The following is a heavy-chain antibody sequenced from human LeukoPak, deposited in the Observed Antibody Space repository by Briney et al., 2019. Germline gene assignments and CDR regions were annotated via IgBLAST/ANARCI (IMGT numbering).Heavy chain of an antibody. CDR1: GYTFTSYD. D-gene: IGHD6-13*01. V-gene: IGHV1-8*01. J-gene: IGHJ6*03. CDR3: ARVHSSSWYSFRGYYYYYMDV. Sequence: ASVKVSCKASGYTFTSYDINWVRQATGQGLEWMGWMNPNSGNTGYARKFQGRVTMTRNTSISTAYMELSSLRSEDTAVYYCARVHSSSWYSFRGYYYYYMDVWGKGTTVTISS. CDR2: MNPNSGNT.